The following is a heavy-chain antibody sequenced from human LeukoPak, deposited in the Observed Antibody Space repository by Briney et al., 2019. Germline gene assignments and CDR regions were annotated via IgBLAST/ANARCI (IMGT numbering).Heavy chain of an antibody. CDR2: IYHSGST. V-gene: IGHV4-30-2*01. Sequence: PSETLSLTCAVSGGSISSGGYSWSWIRQPPGKGLEWIGYIYHSGSTYYNPSLKSRVTISVDRSKNQFSLKLSSVTAADTAVYYCARGGTEGPPGQPFDYWGQGTLVTVSS. D-gene: IGHD1-26*01. CDR1: GGSISSGGYS. J-gene: IGHJ4*02. CDR3: ARGGTEGPPGQPFDY.